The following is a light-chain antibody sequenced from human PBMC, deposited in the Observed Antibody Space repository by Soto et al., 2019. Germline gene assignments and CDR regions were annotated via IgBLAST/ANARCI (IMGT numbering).Light chain of an antibody. CDR3: ATWDGGLSGPFV. CDR1: NSNIGSDI. CDR2: TTN. V-gene: IGLV1-44*01. J-gene: IGLJ1*01. Sequence: QSVLTQPPSASGTPGQRATISCCGSNSNIGSDIVNCYQLLPGAAHAVLINTTNQRPSGVPERFSGSKSGTSASLAISGLQSEDEANSSCATWDGGLSGPFVFGTGTKVTVL.